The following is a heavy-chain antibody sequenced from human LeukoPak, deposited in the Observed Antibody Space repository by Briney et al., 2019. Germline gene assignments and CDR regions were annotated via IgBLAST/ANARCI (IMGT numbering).Heavy chain of an antibody. CDR1: GFTFSSNA. Sequence: PGGSLGLSCAASGFTFSSNAMTWVRQAPGKGLEWVSTIRGNGDSTHYADSVKGRFTISRDNSKNTLYLQMNSLRGEDSAIYYCAKGQELDDGVIDSWGQGTLVTVSS. CDR2: IRGNGDST. D-gene: IGHD1-1*01. V-gene: IGHV3-23*01. CDR3: AKGQELDDGVIDS. J-gene: IGHJ4*02.